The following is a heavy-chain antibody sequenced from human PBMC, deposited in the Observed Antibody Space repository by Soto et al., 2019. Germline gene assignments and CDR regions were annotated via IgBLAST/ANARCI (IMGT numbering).Heavy chain of an antibody. J-gene: IGHJ4*02. V-gene: IGHV4-39*01. CDR1: GGSISSSSYY. CDR3: ARRAYDFWSGYHGIPFDY. CDR2: IYYSGST. D-gene: IGHD3-3*01. Sequence: ASETLSLTCTVSGGSISSSSYYWCWIRQPPGKGLEWIGSIYYSGSTYYNPSLKSRVTISVDTSKNQFSLKLSSVTAADTAVYYCARRAYDFWSGYHGIPFDYWGQGALVTVSS.